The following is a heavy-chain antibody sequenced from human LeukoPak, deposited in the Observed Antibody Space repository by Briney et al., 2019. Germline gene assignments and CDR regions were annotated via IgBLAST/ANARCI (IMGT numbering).Heavy chain of an antibody. J-gene: IGHJ3*02. Sequence: PSEALSLTCTVSGGSISTYYWSWIRQPPGKGLEWIGYIYYSGSTNYNPSLESRVTISVDTSKNQFSLKLTSVTAADTAVFYCARQGYGDYKGDAFDIWGQGTMVTVSS. D-gene: IGHD4-17*01. CDR2: IYYSGST. CDR1: GGSISTYY. V-gene: IGHV4-59*08. CDR3: ARQGYGDYKGDAFDI.